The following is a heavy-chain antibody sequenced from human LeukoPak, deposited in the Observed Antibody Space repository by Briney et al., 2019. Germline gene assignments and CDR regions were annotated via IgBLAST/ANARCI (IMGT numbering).Heavy chain of an antibody. CDR2: IYYSGST. V-gene: IGHV4-31*03. D-gene: IGHD3-22*01. Sequence: SETLSLTCSVSGGSISSGGYYWSWIPQHPGKGLEWIGYIYYSGSTYYNPSLKSRVTISVDTSKNQFSLKLSSVTAADTAVYYCARDDTNYERGFDYWGQGTLVTVSS. J-gene: IGHJ4*02. CDR3: ARDDTNYERGFDY. CDR1: GGSISSGGYY.